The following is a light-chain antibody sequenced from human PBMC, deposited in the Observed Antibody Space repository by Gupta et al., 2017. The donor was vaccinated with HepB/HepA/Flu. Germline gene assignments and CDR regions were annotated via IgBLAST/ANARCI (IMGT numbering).Light chain of an antibody. V-gene: IGLV1-44*01. Sequence: QSVLTQPPSASPTPGQRVTISCSGSSSNIGSNTVNWYQQLPGTAPKLLIDSNNQRPSGVLDRFSGSKSGTSASLAISGLQSEDEADYYCATWDDSLNAYVFGTGMKVTVL. CDR1: SSNIGSNT. CDR3: ATWDDSLNAYV. J-gene: IGLJ1*01. CDR2: SNN.